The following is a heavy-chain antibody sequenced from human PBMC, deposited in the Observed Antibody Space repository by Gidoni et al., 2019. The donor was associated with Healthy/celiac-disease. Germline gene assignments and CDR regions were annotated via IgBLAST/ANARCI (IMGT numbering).Heavy chain of an antibody. Sequence: QVQLVQSGAEVKKPGASVTVSCKASGYTFTSYAMHWVRQAPGQRLEWMGWINAGNGNTKYSQKFQGRVTITRDTSASTAYMELSSLRSEDTAVYYCAREVGSTDIVVVPAAMSVWGQGTTVTVSS. CDR2: INAGNGNT. J-gene: IGHJ6*02. CDR3: AREVGSTDIVVVPAAMSV. D-gene: IGHD2-2*01. V-gene: IGHV1-3*01. CDR1: GYTFTSYA.